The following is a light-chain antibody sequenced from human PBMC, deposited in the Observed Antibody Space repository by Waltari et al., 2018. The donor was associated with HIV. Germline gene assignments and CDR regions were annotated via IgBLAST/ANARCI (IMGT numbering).Light chain of an antibody. CDR1: SLRNKY. Sequence: SSALTQDPTVSVALGQTVKITCQGDSLRNKYASWYQARPGQAPVLVIFSKNSRPSGIQDRFSGSTSGDTASLTIIGAQAEDEAAYFCSSRDSSNSPLLFGGGTKLTVL. CDR3: SSRDSSNSPLL. J-gene: IGLJ2*01. CDR2: SKN. V-gene: IGLV3-19*01.